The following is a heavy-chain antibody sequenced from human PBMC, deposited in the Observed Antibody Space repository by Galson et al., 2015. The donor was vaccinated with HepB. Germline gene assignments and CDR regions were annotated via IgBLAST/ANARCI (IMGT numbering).Heavy chain of an antibody. CDR2: ISGYNGNT. D-gene: IGHD3-22*01. V-gene: IGHV1-18*04. Sequence: SVKVSCKVSGYAFTSSGITWVRQAPGQGLEWMGWISGYNGNTKYSQKFQGRVTLTTDTSTSTGYMELRSLKSDDTAVYYCAGSDYYDSNGYFDHWGQGTLVTVSS. J-gene: IGHJ5*02. CDR3: AGSDYYDSNGYFDH. CDR1: GYAFTSSG.